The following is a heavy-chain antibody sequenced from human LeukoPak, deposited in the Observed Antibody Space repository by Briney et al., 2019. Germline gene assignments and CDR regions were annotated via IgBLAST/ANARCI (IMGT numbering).Heavy chain of an antibody. D-gene: IGHD3-22*01. CDR2: IYTSGST. J-gene: IGHJ4*02. Sequence: SQTLSLTCTVSGGSIGSGSYYWSWIRQPAGKGLEWIGRIYTSGSTNYNPSLKSRVTISVDTSKNQFSLKLSSVTAADTAVYYCARGGGTMIVVPLDYWGQGTLVTVSS. V-gene: IGHV4-61*02. CDR1: GGSIGSGSYY. CDR3: ARGGGTMIVVPLDY.